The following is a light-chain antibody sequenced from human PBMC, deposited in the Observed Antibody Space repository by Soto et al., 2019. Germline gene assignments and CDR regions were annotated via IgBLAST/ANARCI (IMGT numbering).Light chain of an antibody. V-gene: IGKV1-5*03. J-gene: IGKJ1*01. CDR1: QSISNS. CDR2: RAS. CDR3: QQYNTYPWT. Sequence: DIQMTQSPSTRSASVGARVTMTCRASQSISNSLAWYQQKPGKAPKLLIYRASALQSGVPSRFSGSGSGTEFTLTISNLQPDDFASYCCQQYNTYPWTFGQGTKVDIK.